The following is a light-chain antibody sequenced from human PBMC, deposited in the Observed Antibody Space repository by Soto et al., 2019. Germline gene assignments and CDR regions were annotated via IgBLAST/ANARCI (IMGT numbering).Light chain of an antibody. J-gene: IGKJ4*01. V-gene: IGKV1-39*01. CDR3: QQSFTTPLT. CDR2: AAS. Sequence: DIPMTQSPSSLAASVGDRVTITCRASQSISIYLNWYQYKPGKAPKLLIYAASSFQSGVPSRFSGSGSGTDFTLTISSLQPEDYATYFCQQSFTTPLTFGGGTKVEI. CDR1: QSISIY.